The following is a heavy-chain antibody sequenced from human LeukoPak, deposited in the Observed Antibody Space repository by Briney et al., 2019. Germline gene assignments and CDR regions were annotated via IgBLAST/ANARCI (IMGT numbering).Heavy chain of an antibody. CDR1: GYTFTSYY. CDR3: ARGPSITMVRGGQWYYYMDV. V-gene: IGHV1-46*01. Sequence: ASVKVSCKASGYTFTSYYIHWVRQAPGQGLEWMGIINPSRGSTSYAQKFRGRVTMTRDMSTSTVYMELSSLRFEDTALYYCARGPSITMVRGGQWYYYMDVWGKGTTVTISS. D-gene: IGHD3-10*01. CDR2: INPSRGST. J-gene: IGHJ6*03.